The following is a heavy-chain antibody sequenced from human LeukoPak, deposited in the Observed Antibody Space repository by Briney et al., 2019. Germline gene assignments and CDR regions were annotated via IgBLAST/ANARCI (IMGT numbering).Heavy chain of an antibody. CDR3: STTNRGWFGVGDY. D-gene: IGHD3-10*01. V-gene: IGHV4-39*02. CDR2: IYYSGTT. Sequence: KPSETPSPSCTGSGDSFSRSTYSLGWVRQPPGKGLEWIGSIYYSGTTYYNPSLKSRVSISKDTSKNHFSLKLTSVTAADTAMYYCSTTNRGWFGVGDYWGQGTLVTVSS. J-gene: IGHJ4*02. CDR1: GDSFSRSTYS.